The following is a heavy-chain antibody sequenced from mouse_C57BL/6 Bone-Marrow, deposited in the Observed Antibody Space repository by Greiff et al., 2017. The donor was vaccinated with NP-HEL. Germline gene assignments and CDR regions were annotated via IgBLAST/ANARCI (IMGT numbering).Heavy chain of an antibody. V-gene: IGHV14-3*01. CDR1: GFNIKNTY. D-gene: IGHD1-1*01. Sequence: VQLQQSVAELVRPGASVKLSCTASGFNIKNTYMHWVKQRPEQGLEWIGRIDPANGNTKYAPKFQGKATITADTSSNTAYLQLSSLTSEDTAIYFGASGFIITTESWFAYWGQGTLVTVSA. CDR2: IDPANGNT. CDR3: ASGFIITTESWFAY. J-gene: IGHJ3*01.